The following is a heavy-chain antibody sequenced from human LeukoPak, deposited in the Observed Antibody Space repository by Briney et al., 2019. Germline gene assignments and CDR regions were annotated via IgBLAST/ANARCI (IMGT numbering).Heavy chain of an antibody. J-gene: IGHJ4*02. CDR1: GYSISSGYY. CDR2: VYHSGST. D-gene: IGHD3-10*01. V-gene: IGHV4-38-2*02. Sequence: SETLSLTCTVSGYSISSGYYWGWIRQPPGKGLEWIGNVYHSGSTYYNPSLRSRVTVSVDTSKNQLSLKLSSVTAADTAVFYCAREGSTGSGSYFPFDYWGQGILVTVSS. CDR3: AREGSTGSGSYFPFDY.